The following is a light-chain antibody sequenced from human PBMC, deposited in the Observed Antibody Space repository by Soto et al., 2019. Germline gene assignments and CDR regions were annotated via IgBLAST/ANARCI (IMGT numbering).Light chain of an antibody. V-gene: IGLV1-47*01. Sequence: QAVLTQPPSASGTPGQTVTISCSGSNYNIEKNLAYWYQQLPGTAPKLLIYKHNHRPSGVPDRFSGSKSATSASLAVSGLRSEDEADYFCKSYAGSNTYVFGSGTKLTVL. J-gene: IGLJ1*01. CDR3: KSYAGSNTYV. CDR2: KHN. CDR1: NYNIEKNL.